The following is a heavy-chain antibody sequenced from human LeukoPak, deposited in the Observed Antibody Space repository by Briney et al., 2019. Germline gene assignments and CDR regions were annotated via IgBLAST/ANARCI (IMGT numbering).Heavy chain of an antibody. CDR3: ARGTPQYTSSWYNY. CDR1: GFTFSTYG. Sequence: GGSLRLSCAASGFTFSTYGMSWVRQAPGKGLECVANIKQDGSETYYVDSVKGRFTISRDNAKNSLFLQMNSLRAEDTAVYYCARGTPQYTSSWYNYWGQGTLVTVSS. D-gene: IGHD6-13*01. J-gene: IGHJ4*02. CDR2: IKQDGSET. V-gene: IGHV3-7*03.